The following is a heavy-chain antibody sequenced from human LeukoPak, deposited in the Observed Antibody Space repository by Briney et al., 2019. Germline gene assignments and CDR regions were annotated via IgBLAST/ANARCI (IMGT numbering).Heavy chain of an antibody. Sequence: GGSLRLSCAASGFTFSRYWMNWVRQAPGKGLAWVSRINSDGSNINYADSVKGRFTISRDNAKNTLYLQMNSLRSEDTAVYYCTRSMTAGSSLWGYWGQGSLVTVSS. J-gene: IGHJ4*02. CDR2: INSDGSNI. V-gene: IGHV3-74*01. CDR3: TRSMTAGSSLWGY. D-gene: IGHD6-19*01. CDR1: GFTFSRYW.